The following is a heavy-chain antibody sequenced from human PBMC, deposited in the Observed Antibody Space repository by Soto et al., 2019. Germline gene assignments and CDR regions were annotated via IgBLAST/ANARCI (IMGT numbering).Heavy chain of an antibody. CDR3: ARDLAKGGGSAGFDY. CDR1: GYTFTVYY. V-gene: IGHV1-2*02. Sequence: ASVKVSCKAPGYTFTVYYMHWVRQAPGQGLEWMGWINPKSGGTMYPQKFQGRVTMTWDTSISTAYMALTRLRSDDTAVYYCARDLAKGGGSAGFDYWGQGTLVTVSS. D-gene: IGHD1-26*01. CDR2: INPKSGGT. J-gene: IGHJ4*02.